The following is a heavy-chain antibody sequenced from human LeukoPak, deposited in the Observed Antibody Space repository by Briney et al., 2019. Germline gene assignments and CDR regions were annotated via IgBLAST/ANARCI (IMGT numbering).Heavy chain of an antibody. Sequence: SETLSLTCTVSGGSISSSYWSWIRQPPGKGLEWIGYIYYSGSTNYNPSFKSRVAISVDTSENQFSLKLSSVTAADTAVYYCATWGIAVAGTFDYWGQGTLVTVST. CDR1: GGSISSSY. V-gene: IGHV4-59*08. J-gene: IGHJ4*02. CDR2: IYYSGST. CDR3: ATWGIAVAGTFDY. D-gene: IGHD6-19*01.